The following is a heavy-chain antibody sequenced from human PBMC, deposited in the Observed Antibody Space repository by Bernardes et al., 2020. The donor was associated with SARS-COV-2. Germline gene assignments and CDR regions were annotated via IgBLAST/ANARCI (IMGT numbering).Heavy chain of an antibody. CDR3: AKDQFDRFPYGYFGY. CDR2: VSFVGGNT. CDR1: GFTISNYR. Sequence: RWTLRLPCSASGFTISNYRLHWVRQAPRKGLELESVVSFVGGNTSYSASLKDRFTISRDNSKNTVHLQLSSLRSEETAVYYCAKDQFDRFPYGYFGYWGQGTRVTV. J-gene: IGHJ4*02. D-gene: IGHD3-9*01. V-gene: IGHV3-30*18.